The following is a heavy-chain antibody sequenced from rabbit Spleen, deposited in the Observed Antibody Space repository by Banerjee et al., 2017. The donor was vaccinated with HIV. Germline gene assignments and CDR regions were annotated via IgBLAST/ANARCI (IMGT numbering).Heavy chain of an antibody. CDR3: ARDTSSSFSSYGMDL. V-gene: IGHV1S40*01. Sequence: QSLEESGGGLVKPGASLTLPCTASGLDFSSNYYMCWVRQAPGKGLEWIACIDAGSSGFTYHASWAKGRFTISKTSSTTVTLQMTSLTAADTATYFCARDTSSSFSSYGMDLWGPGTLVTVS. D-gene: IGHD1-1*01. CDR1: GLDFSSNYY. J-gene: IGHJ6*01. CDR2: IDAGSSGFT.